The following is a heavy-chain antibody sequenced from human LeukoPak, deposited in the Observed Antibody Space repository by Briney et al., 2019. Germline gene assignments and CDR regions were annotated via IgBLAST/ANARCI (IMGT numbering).Heavy chain of an antibody. Sequence: SETLSLTCTVSGYSISSGYYWGWIRQPPGKGLEWIGSIYHSGSTYYNPSLKSRVTISVDTSKNQFSLKLSSVTAADTAVYYCARGSRDYYDSSGYLVDWGQGTLVTVSP. CDR2: IYHSGST. CDR3: ARGSRDYYDSSGYLVD. D-gene: IGHD3-22*01. CDR1: GYSISSGYY. J-gene: IGHJ4*02. V-gene: IGHV4-38-2*02.